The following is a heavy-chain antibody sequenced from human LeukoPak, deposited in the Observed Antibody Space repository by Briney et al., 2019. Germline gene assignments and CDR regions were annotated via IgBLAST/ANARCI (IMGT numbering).Heavy chain of an antibody. V-gene: IGHV3-48*04. CDR3: VLDLFSSFAFDI. Sequence: GGSLRLSCAASGFTFSSYGMNWVRQAPGKGLEWVSYITTGINTVYYADSVKGRFTTSRDNAKNALHLQMNSLTAEDTAVYYCVLDLFSSFAFDIWGQGTMVTVSS. D-gene: IGHD3/OR15-3a*01. CDR2: ITTGINTV. CDR1: GFTFSSYG. J-gene: IGHJ3*02.